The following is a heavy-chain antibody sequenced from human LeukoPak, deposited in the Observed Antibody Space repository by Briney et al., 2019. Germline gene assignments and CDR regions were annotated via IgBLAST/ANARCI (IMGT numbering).Heavy chain of an antibody. Sequence: TGGSLRLSCAASGFTFSSYAMSWVRQAPGKGLEWVSAISGSGGSTYYADSVKGRFTISRDNSKNTLYLQMNSLRAEDTAVYYCAKDREWYSGSYYGWYYFDYWGQGTLVTVSS. CDR2: ISGSGGST. J-gene: IGHJ4*02. CDR3: AKDREWYSGSYYGWYYFDY. CDR1: GFTFSSYA. V-gene: IGHV3-23*01. D-gene: IGHD1-26*01.